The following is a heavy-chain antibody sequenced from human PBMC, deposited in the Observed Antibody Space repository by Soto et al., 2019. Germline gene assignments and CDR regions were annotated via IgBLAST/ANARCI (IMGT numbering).Heavy chain of an antibody. Sequence: GASVKVSCKASGGTFSSYTISWVRQAPGQGLEWMGRIIPILGIANYAQKFQGRVTITADKSTSTAYMELSSLRSKDTAVYYFAIAGYCSGGSCYGEVNAFDIWGQGTMVTVSS. J-gene: IGHJ3*02. D-gene: IGHD2-15*01. CDR2: IIPILGIA. CDR3: AIAGYCSGGSCYGEVNAFDI. CDR1: GGTFSSYT. V-gene: IGHV1-69*02.